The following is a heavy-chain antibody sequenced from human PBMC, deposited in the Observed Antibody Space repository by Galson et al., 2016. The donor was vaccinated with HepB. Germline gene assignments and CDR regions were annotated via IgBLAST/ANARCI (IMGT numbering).Heavy chain of an antibody. J-gene: IGHJ4*02. CDR2: ISYDGRNK. D-gene: IGHD3-10*01. Sequence: SLRLSCAASGFTFSNNAMHWVRQAPGKGLEWVSVISYDGRNKEYADSVQGRFTISRDNSMNTLYLQINSLRPEDTAVYYCARGGEVLWFGPIDYWGQGTLVTVSS. V-gene: IGHV3-30*04. CDR1: GFTFSNNA. CDR3: ARGGEVLWFGPIDY.